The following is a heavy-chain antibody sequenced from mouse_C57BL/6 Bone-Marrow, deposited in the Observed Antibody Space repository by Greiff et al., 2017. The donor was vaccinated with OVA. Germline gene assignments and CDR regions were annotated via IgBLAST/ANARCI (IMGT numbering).Heavy chain of an antibody. Sequence: EVKLMESGGDLVKPGGSLKLSCAASGFTFSSYGMSWVRQTPDKRLEWVPTISSGGSYTYYPDSVKGRFTTSRDNAKNTLYLQMSSLKSEDTAMYYCARHNYSAWFAYWGQGTLVTVSA. CDR1: GFTFSSYG. CDR2: ISSGGSYT. V-gene: IGHV5-6*01. CDR3: ARHNYSAWFAY. J-gene: IGHJ3*01. D-gene: IGHD2-12*01.